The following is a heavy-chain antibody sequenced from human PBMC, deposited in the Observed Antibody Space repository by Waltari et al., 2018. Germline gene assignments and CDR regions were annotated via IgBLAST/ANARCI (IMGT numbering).Heavy chain of an antibody. D-gene: IGHD3-3*01. V-gene: IGHV4-34*01. J-gene: IGHJ4*02. CDR3: ARGFRLVEWLPLDY. CDR1: GGSFSGYY. CDR2: INPSGST. Sequence: QVQLQQWGAGLLKPSETLSLTCAVYGGSFSGYYWRWIRQPPGKGLEWIGEINPSGSTNHNPSLKSGVTISVDTSKNQFSLKLSSVTAADTAVYYCARGFRLVEWLPLDYWGQGTLVTVSS.